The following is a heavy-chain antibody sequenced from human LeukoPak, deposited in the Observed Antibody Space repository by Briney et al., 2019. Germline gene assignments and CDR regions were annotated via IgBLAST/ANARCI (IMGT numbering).Heavy chain of an antibody. V-gene: IGHV3-23*01. CDR3: TECTVYAAS. J-gene: IGHJ5*02. Sequence: PGGSLRLSCASSGFTFNLHFMTWVRQAPGKGLEWVSGISASGDATYYADSVKGRFTISRDNSKNTLDLQVNSLRADDTAVYYFTECTVYAASSGQGTLVTVSS. D-gene: IGHD5/OR15-5a*01. CDR1: GFTFNLHF. CDR2: ISASGDAT.